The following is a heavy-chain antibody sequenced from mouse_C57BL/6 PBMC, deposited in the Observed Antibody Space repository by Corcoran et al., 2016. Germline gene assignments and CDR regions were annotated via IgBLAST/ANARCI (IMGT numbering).Heavy chain of an antibody. V-gene: IGHV9-3*01. CDR3: AQGGYFTWFAY. J-gene: IGHJ3*01. CDR2: INTYSGVP. Sequence: QILLVQSGPELKKPGETVKISCKASGYTFTTYGMSWVKQAPGKGLKWMGWINTYSGVPTYADDFKGRFAFSLETSASTAYLQINNLKNEDTATYFCAQGGYFTWFAYWGQGTLVTVSA. D-gene: IGHD3-1*01. CDR1: GYTFTTYG.